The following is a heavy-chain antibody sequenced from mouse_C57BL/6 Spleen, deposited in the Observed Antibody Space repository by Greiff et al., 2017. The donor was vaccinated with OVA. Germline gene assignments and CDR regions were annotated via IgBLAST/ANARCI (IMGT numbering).Heavy chain of an antibody. CDR3: ARQTVIATPFAY. Sequence: VQLQQSGPELVKPGASVKISCKASGYTFTDYYMNWVKQSHGKSLEWIGDINPNNGGTSYNQKFKGKATLTVDKSSSTAYIELRSLTSEDSSVYYCARQTVIATPFAYWGQGTLVTVSA. CDR2: INPNNGGT. J-gene: IGHJ3*01. V-gene: IGHV1-26*01. D-gene: IGHD1-1*01. CDR1: GYTFTDYY.